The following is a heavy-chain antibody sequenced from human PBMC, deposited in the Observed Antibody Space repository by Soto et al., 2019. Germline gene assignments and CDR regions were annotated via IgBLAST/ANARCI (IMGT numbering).Heavy chain of an antibody. D-gene: IGHD3-16*01. CDR1: GFSLSTRGVG. CDR3: AHNLGLSPPDY. V-gene: IGHV2-5*02. Sequence: SGPTLVNPTQTLTLTCTFSGFSLSTRGVGVGWIRQPPGKALEWLALIYWDDDKRFSPSLKSRVTITKDIPRNQVVLIMTNMDPVDTATYYCAHNLGLSPPDYWGQGTLVTVSS. CDR2: IYWDDDK. J-gene: IGHJ4*02.